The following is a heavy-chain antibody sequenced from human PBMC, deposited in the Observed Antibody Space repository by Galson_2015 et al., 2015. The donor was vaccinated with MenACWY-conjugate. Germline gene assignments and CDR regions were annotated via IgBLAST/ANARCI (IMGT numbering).Heavy chain of an antibody. Sequence: SVKVSCKASGYTFTNYAINWVRQAPGQGLEWLGVINTNTSNQYYAKAFTGRFVFSWDTSVSTAYLQISSLKAEDAAVYYCVRDSKQIPPPVRMGRFDYWGQGTLVTVSS. D-gene: IGHD1-26*01. CDR1: GYTFTNYA. CDR2: INTNTSNQ. CDR3: VRDSKQIPPPVRMGRFDY. J-gene: IGHJ4*02. V-gene: IGHV7-4-1*02.